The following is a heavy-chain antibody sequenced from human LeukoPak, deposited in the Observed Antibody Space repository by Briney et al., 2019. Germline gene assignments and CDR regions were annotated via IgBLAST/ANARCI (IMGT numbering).Heavy chain of an antibody. Sequence: GASVKVSCKASGYTFASYGISWMQQAPGQGLEWMGWISAYNDNTKYAQNLQGRVTLTTDTSTSTAYMELRSLTSDDTALYYCARDTARITTPGGPDYWGQGTLVTVSS. V-gene: IGHV1-18*01. CDR2: ISAYNDNT. J-gene: IGHJ4*02. CDR3: ARDTARITTPGGPDY. CDR1: GYTFASYG. D-gene: IGHD6-13*01.